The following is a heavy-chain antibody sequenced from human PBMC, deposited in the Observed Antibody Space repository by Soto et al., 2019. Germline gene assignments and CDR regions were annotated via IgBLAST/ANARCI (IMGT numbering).Heavy chain of an antibody. Sequence: EVQLVESGGGLVQPGGSLRLSCAASGFTFSGYWMHWVRQAPGKGLVWVSRINSDGSSTSYADSVKGRFTISRDNAKNTLYLQMNSLRAEDTAVYYCAREKLGYCSGGSCSPPPGIDYWGQGTLVTVSS. V-gene: IGHV3-74*01. J-gene: IGHJ4*02. CDR3: AREKLGYCSGGSCSPPPGIDY. D-gene: IGHD2-15*01. CDR1: GFTFSGYW. CDR2: INSDGSST.